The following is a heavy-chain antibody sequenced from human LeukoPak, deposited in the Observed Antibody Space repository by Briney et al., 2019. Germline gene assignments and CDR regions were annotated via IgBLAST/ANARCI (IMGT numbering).Heavy chain of an antibody. J-gene: IGHJ4*02. D-gene: IGHD4-17*01. CDR1: GFTFSSYG. CDR2: IRYDGSNK. CDR3: AKGSIYGDYGAILFDY. V-gene: IGHV3-30*02. Sequence: GGSLRLSCAASGFTFSSYGMHWVRQAPGKGLEWVAFIRYDGSNKYYADSVKGRFTISRDNSKNTLYLQMNSLRAEDTAVYYCAKGSIYGDYGAILFDYWGQGTLVTVSS.